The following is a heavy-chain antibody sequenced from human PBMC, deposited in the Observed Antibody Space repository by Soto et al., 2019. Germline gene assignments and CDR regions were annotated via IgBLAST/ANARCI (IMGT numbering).Heavy chain of an antibody. CDR1: GGSISSGGYY. J-gene: IGHJ4*02. CDR2: IYYSGST. CDR3: AAGDAWRVLLAY. V-gene: IGHV4-31*03. Sequence: SETLSLTCTVSGGSISSGGYYWSWIRHVPGTGLEWIGYIYYSGSTYYNPSLKSRVTISLDTSENQFSLWLSSVTAADTAAYYCAAGDAWRVLLAYWGQGTLVTVS. D-gene: IGHD3-10*01.